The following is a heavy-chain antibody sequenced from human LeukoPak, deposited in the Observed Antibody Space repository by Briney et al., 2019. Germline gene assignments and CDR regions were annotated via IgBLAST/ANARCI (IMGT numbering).Heavy chain of an antibody. J-gene: IGHJ4*02. V-gene: IGHV4-30-4*08. CDR1: GGSISSGDYY. Sequence: SETLSLTCTVSGGSISSGDYYWSWIRQPPGKGLEWIGYIYYSGSTYYNPSLKSRVTISVDTSKNQFSLRLSSVTAADTAVYYCARGTGYCSSTSCYTLDYWGQGTLVTVSS. CDR3: ARGTGYCSSTSCYTLDY. CDR2: IYYSGST. D-gene: IGHD2-2*02.